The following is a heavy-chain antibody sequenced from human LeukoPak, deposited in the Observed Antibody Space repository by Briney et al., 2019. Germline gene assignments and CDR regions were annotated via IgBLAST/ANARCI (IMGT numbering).Heavy chain of an antibody. D-gene: IGHD1-26*01. J-gene: IGHJ3*02. V-gene: IGHV3-48*03. CDR2: ISSSGSTI. CDR1: GFTFSSYE. CDR3: VTPYSGSSRATDAFDI. Sequence: GGSLRLSCAASGFTFSSYEMNWVRQAPGKGLEWVSYISSSGSTIYYADSVKGRFTISRDNAKNSLYLQMNSLRAEDTAVYYCVTPYSGSSRATDAFDIWGQGTMVTVSS.